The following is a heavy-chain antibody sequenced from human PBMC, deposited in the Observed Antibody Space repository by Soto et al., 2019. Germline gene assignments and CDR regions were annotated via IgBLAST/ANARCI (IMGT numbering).Heavy chain of an antibody. V-gene: IGHV3-23*01. Sequence: EVQLLESGGGLVQPGGSLRLSCAASGFTFTSYAMSWVRQAPGKGLEWVSSISVSGGSTYNPDSVKGRFTISIDNSKNTLYLQMNSLRAEDTAVYYCARDPHPFLPPDYWGQGTLVTVSS. J-gene: IGHJ4*02. CDR1: GFTFTSYA. D-gene: IGHD3-3*01. CDR3: ARDPHPFLPPDY. CDR2: ISVSGGST.